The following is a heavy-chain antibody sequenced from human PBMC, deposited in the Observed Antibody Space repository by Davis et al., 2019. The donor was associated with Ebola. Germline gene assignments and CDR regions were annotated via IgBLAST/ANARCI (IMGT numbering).Heavy chain of an antibody. D-gene: IGHD5-24*01. J-gene: IGHJ4*02. CDR2: IKSDGSST. CDR3: VNSRGRWLPRMYHFDY. CDR1: GFTFSSYW. Sequence: PGGSLRLSCAASGFTFSSYWMHWVRQGPGKGLVWVSGIKSDGSSTRCADSVKGRFTISRDNAKNTLSLQMSNLRAEDTAVYYCVNSRGRWLPRMYHFDYWGQGTLVTVSS. V-gene: IGHV3-74*01.